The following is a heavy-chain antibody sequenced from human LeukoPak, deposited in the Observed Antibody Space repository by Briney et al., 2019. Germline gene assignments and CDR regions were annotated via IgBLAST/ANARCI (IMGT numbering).Heavy chain of an antibody. CDR2: INPNSGGT. CDR3: ARGFMTTVTAETTYYYYMDV. V-gene: IGHV1-2*02. Sequence: ASVKVSCKASGYTFTGYYMHWVRQAPGQGLEWMGWINPNSGGTNYAQKFQGRVTMTRDTSISTAYMELSRLRSDDTAVYYCARGFMTTVTAETTYYYYMDVWGKGTTVTVSS. CDR1: GYTFTGYY. D-gene: IGHD4-11*01. J-gene: IGHJ6*03.